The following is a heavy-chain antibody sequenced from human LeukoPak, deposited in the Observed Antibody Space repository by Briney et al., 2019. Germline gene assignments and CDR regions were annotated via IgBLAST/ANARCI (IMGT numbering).Heavy chain of an antibody. J-gene: IGHJ4*02. V-gene: IGHV3-23*01. CDR2: ISGSGGST. D-gene: IGHD4-17*01. CDR1: GFTFSSYA. Sequence: GGSLRLSCAASGFTFSSYAMSWVRQAPGKELEWVSAISGSGGSTYYADSVKGRFTISRDNSKNTLYLQMNSLRAEDTAVYYCAKVTTVTTYTGFDYWGQGTLVTVSS. CDR3: AKVTTVTTYTGFDY.